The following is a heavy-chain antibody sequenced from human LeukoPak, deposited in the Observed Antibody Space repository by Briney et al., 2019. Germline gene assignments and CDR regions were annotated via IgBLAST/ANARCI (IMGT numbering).Heavy chain of an antibody. CDR3: ASGRDGYNLYYYGMDV. D-gene: IGHD5-24*01. V-gene: IGHV1-69*04. J-gene: IGHJ6*02. CDR2: IIPILGIA. Sequence: SVEVSCKASGGTFSSYAISWVRQAPGQGLEWMGRIIPILGIANYAQKFQGRVTITADKSTSTAYMELSSLRSEDTAVYYCASGRDGYNLYYYGMDVWGQGTTVTVSS. CDR1: GGTFSSYA.